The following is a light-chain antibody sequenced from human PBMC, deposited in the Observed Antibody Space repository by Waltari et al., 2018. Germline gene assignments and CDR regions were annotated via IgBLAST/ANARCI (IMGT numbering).Light chain of an antibody. Sequence: EIVLTQSPASLSLSPGDRATLSCRASQSVGRPLAWYPQRPGQAPRLLIYDASSRATGIPDRFSGSGSGTDFSLTISRLEPEDFAVYYCQKYGTRPATFGQGTKVEVK. J-gene: IGKJ1*01. V-gene: IGKV3-20*01. CDR3: QKYGTRPAT. CDR2: DAS. CDR1: QSVGRP.